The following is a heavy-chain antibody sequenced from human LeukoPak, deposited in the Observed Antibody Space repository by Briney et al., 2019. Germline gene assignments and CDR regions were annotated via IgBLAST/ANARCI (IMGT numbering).Heavy chain of an antibody. J-gene: IGHJ5*02. D-gene: IGHD3-3*01. CDR2: IYYSGST. V-gene: IGHV4-59*01. CDR1: GGSISSYY. CDR3: ARATGPYDFWSGFDP. Sequence: PSETLSLTCTVSGGSISSYYWSWIRQPPGKGLEWIGYIYYSGSTNYDPSLKSRVTISVDTSKNQFSLKLSSVTAADTAVYYCARATGPYDFWSGFDPWGQGTLVTVSS.